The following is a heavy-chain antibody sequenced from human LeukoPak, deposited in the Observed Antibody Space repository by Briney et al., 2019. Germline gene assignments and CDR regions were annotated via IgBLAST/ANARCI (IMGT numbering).Heavy chain of an antibody. D-gene: IGHD3-22*01. Sequence: PGGSLRLSCAAPGFTFSTSWMTWVRQAPGKGLEWVAHINQDGSEKYYVDSVKGRFTISRDNAKKSLYLQMNSLRAEDTAVYYCARGSGGYYDSGRRYYYGMDVWGQGTTVTVSS. CDR3: ARGSGGYYDSGRRYYYGMDV. CDR2: INQDGSEK. J-gene: IGHJ6*02. V-gene: IGHV3-7*02. CDR1: GFTFSTSW.